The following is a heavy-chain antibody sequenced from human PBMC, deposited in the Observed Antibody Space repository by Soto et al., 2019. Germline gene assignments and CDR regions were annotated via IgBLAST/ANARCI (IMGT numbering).Heavy chain of an antibody. V-gene: IGHV1-3*01. J-gene: IGHJ4*02. D-gene: IGHD5-12*01. CDR1: GYSFTSYA. CDR3: ARESYGGNDYYL. CDR2: INVGDGHT. Sequence: SVKVSCKTSGYSFTSYAIDWVRQAPGQGLENMGWINVGDGHTESSQRFQGRVTITRDTSASTAYMELSSLRSDDTAIYYCARESYGGNDYYLWGQGTLVTVSS.